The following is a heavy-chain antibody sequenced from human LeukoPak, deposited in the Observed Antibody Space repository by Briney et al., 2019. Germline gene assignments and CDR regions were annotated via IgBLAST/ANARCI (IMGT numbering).Heavy chain of an antibody. Sequence: GGSLRLSCAASGFTFSSYAMSWVRQAPGKGLEWVSAISGSGGSTYYADSVKGRFTISRDNSKNTLYLQMNSLRAEDTAVYYCARWLYCSGGSCPRLFDYWGQGTLVTVSS. CDR2: ISGSGGST. CDR3: ARWLYCSGGSCPRLFDY. CDR1: GFTFSSYA. D-gene: IGHD2-15*01. J-gene: IGHJ4*02. V-gene: IGHV3-23*01.